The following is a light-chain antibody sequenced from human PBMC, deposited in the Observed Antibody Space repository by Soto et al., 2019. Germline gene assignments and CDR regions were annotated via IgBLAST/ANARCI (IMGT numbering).Light chain of an antibody. CDR1: SSDVGGSNH. Sequence: QSALTQPASVFGSPGQSITISCTGTSSDVGGSNHVSWYQQHPDKAPKLMLYDVSYRPSGVSNRFSGSKSGNTASLTISGLQAEDEAHYYCTSYASGNTLFVFGTGTKLTVL. CDR2: DVS. V-gene: IGLV2-14*03. CDR3: TSYASGNTLFV. J-gene: IGLJ1*01.